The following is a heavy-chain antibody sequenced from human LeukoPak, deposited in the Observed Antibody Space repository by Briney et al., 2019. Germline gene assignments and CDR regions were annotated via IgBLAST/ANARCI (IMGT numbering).Heavy chain of an antibody. CDR1: GGSISSSSYY. CDR2: IYYSGST. J-gene: IGHJ4*02. D-gene: IGHD4-23*01. Sequence: SETLSLTCTVSGGSISSSSYYWGWIRQPPEKGLEWIGSIYYSGSTYCNPSLKSRVTMSVDTSKNQFSLKLTSVTAADTAVYYCAREITTSGGNSRALDYWGQGTLVTVSS. V-gene: IGHV4-39*07. CDR3: AREITTSGGNSRALDY.